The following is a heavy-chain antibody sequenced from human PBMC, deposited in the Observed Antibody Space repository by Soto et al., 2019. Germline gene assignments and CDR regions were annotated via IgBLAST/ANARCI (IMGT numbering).Heavy chain of an antibody. D-gene: IGHD6-19*01. J-gene: IGHJ4*02. CDR2: IYYSGST. V-gene: IGHV4-59*01. CDR1: GGSISSYY. CDR3: ARLYSSGWHFDY. Sequence: PSETLSLTCTVPGGSISSYYWSWIRQPPGKGLEWIGYIYYSGSTNYNPSLKSRVTISVDTSKNQFSLKLSSVTAADTAVYYCARLYSSGWHFDYWGQGTLVTVSS.